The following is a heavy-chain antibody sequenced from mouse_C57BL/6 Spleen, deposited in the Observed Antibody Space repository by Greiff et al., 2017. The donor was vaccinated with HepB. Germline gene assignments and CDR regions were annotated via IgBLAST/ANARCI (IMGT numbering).Heavy chain of an antibody. Sequence: QVQLQQSGAELVMPGASVKLSCKASGYTFTSYWMHWVKQRPGQGLEWIGEIDPSDSYTNYNQKFKGKSTLTVDKSSSTAYMQLSSLTSEDSSVYYCARTYSNSFDDWGQGTTLTVSS. D-gene: IGHD2-5*01. J-gene: IGHJ2*01. V-gene: IGHV1-69*01. CDR2: IDPSDSYT. CDR3: ARTYSNSFDD. CDR1: GYTFTSYW.